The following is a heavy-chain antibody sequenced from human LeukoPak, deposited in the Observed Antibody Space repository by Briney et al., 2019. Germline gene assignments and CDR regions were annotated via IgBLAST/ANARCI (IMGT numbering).Heavy chain of an antibody. V-gene: IGHV4-34*01. D-gene: IGHD6-13*01. Sequence: PSETLSLTCAGYGVSFSGNYWSWIRHPPGKGLEWIGGINNSESTNYKPSLKSRVTISVDTSRIQFALTVSSVTAADTAVYYCAGIRIAAAAYDWGQGTLVTVSS. CDR1: GVSFSGNY. J-gene: IGHJ4*02. CDR3: AGIRIAAAAYD. CDR2: INNSEST.